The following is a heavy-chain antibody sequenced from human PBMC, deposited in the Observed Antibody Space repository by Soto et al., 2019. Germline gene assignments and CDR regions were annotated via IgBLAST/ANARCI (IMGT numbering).Heavy chain of an antibody. V-gene: IGHV3-30*18. CDR3: AKGKEYQLPYYYGMDV. CDR2: ISYDGSNK. J-gene: IGHJ6*02. CDR1: GFTFSSYG. D-gene: IGHD2-2*01. Sequence: GGSLRLSCAASGFTFSSYGMHWVRQAPGKGLEWVAVISYDGSNKYYADSVKGRFTISRDNSKNTLYLQMNSLRAEDTAVYYCAKGKEYQLPYYYGMDVWGQGTTVTVSS.